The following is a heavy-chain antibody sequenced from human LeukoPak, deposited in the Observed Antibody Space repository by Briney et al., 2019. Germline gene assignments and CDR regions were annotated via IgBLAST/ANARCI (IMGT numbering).Heavy chain of an antibody. D-gene: IGHD3-10*01. CDR1: GGSISTNTYY. J-gene: IGHJ4*02. V-gene: IGHV4-39*07. Sequence: SETLSLTCIVSGGSISTNTYYWGWIRLPPGKGLEWIGEIHHRGTTYYNPSLRSRVTISVDTSKNQFSLRLTSVAAADTAVYYCARVTYNGYQHFDYWGQGNLVTVS. CDR2: IHHRGTT. CDR3: ARVTYNGYQHFDY.